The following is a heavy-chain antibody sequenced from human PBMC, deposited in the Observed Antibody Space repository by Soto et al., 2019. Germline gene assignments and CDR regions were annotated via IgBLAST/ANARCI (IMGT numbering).Heavy chain of an antibody. J-gene: IGHJ6*03. V-gene: IGHV4-34*01. CDR1: GGSFSGYY. D-gene: IGHD3-10*01. CDR3: ARGRVTMVRGAHPHYYYYYMDV. Sequence: SETLSLTCAVYGGSFSGYYWSWIRQPPGKGLEWIGEINHGGSTNYNPSLKSRVTISVDTSKNQFSLKLSSVTAADTAVYYCARGRVTMVRGAHPHYYYYYMDVWGKGTTVTVSS. CDR2: INHGGST.